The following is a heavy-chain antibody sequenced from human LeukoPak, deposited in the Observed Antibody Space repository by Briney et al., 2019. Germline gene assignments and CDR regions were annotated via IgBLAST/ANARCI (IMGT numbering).Heavy chain of an antibody. CDR3: ARGIHRDYGDRTWYFDY. J-gene: IGHJ4*02. Sequence: SETLSLTCAVYGGSFSGYYWSWIRQPPGKGLEWIGEINHSGGTNYNPSLKSRVTISVDTSKNQFSLKLSSVTAADTAVYYCARGIHRDYGDRTWYFDYWGQGTLVTVSS. CDR1: GGSFSGYY. V-gene: IGHV4-34*01. CDR2: INHSGGT. D-gene: IGHD4-17*01.